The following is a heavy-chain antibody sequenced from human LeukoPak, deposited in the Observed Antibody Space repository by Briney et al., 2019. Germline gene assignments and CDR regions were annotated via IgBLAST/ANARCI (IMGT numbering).Heavy chain of an antibody. J-gene: IGHJ4*02. Sequence: GGSLRLSCAASGFSFSTYDMSWARLPPGKGLEWVSSISGSDVTTNYADSVKGRFTISRDNSKNMLYLQMNSLRAEDTALYYCVQGNALDYWGQGILVTVSS. CDR3: VQGNALDY. CDR1: GFSFSTYD. CDR2: ISGSDVTT. V-gene: IGHV3-23*01. D-gene: IGHD3-10*01.